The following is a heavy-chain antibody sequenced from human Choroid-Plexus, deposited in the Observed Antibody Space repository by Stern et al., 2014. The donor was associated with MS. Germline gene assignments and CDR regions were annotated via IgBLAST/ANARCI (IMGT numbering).Heavy chain of an antibody. D-gene: IGHD2/OR15-2a*01. J-gene: IGHJ5*02. CDR1: GFTFGSCA. CDR3: AKDRQYLTYFFDH. V-gene: IGHV3-30*18. Sequence: VQLVESGGGVVQPGRPLRLSCVASGFTFGSCAMHWVRQAPGKGLEGAAGVSYDGSNKYYADSVKGRFTISRDNSQNTLYIQMSSLRPEDTAVYYCAKDRQYLTYFFDHWGQGSLVTVSS. CDR2: VSYDGSNK.